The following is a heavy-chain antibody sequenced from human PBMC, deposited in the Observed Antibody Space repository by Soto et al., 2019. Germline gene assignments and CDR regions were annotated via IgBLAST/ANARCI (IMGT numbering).Heavy chain of an antibody. D-gene: IGHD1-26*01. CDR2: IIPIFGTA. Sequence: ASVKVSCKASGGTFSSYAISWVRQAPGQGLEWMGGIIPIFGTANYAQKFQGRVTITADESTSTAYMELSSLRSEDTAVYYCARDDSGFSGSQYIDYFNYWGQGALVTVAS. J-gene: IGHJ4*02. CDR1: GGTFSSYA. V-gene: IGHV1-69*13. CDR3: ARDDSGFSGSQYIDYFNY.